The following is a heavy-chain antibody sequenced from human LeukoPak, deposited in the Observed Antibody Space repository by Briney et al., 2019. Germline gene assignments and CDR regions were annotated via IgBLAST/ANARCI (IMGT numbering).Heavy chain of an antibody. Sequence: PSETLSLTCAVSGGSISSSNWWSWARQPPGKGLEWIGEIYHSGSTNYNPSLKSRVTISVDKSKNQFSLKLSSVTAADTAVYYCARSALYLYDSSGSGYYYYYMDVWGKGTTVTVSS. CDR3: ARSALYLYDSSGSGYYYYYMDV. D-gene: IGHD3-22*01. CDR1: GGSISSSNW. V-gene: IGHV4-4*02. CDR2: IYHSGST. J-gene: IGHJ6*03.